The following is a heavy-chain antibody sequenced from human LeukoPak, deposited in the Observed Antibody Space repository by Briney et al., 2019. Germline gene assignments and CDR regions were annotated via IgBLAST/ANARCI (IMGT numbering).Heavy chain of an antibody. V-gene: IGHV4-34*01. CDR2: INHSGST. Sequence: SETLSLTCAVYGGSFSGYYWSWIRQPPGKGLEWIGEINHSGSTNYNPSLKSRVTISVDTSKNRFSLKLSSVTAADTAAYYCARPGITGSSETLDYWGQGTLVTVSS. CDR3: ARPGITGSSETLDY. CDR1: GGSFSGYY. J-gene: IGHJ4*02. D-gene: IGHD1-20*01.